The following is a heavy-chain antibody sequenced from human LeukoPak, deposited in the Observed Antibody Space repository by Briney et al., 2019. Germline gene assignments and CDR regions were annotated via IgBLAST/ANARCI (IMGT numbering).Heavy chain of an antibody. D-gene: IGHD3-3*01. CDR2: ISSSGSTI. Sequence: PGGSLRLSCAASGFTFSDYYMSWIRQAPGKGLEWVSYISSSGSTIYYADSVKGRFTISRDNAKNSLYLQMNSLRAEDTAVYYCAGETPFWSANDAFDIWGQGTMVTVSS. J-gene: IGHJ3*02. CDR3: AGETPFWSANDAFDI. CDR1: GFTFSDYY. V-gene: IGHV3-11*04.